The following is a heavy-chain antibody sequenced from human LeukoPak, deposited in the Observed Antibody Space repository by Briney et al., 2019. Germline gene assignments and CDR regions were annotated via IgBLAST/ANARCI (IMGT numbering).Heavy chain of an antibody. CDR3: ARVLRYCSGGNCYSGGLGYMDV. D-gene: IGHD2-15*01. Sequence: GGSLRLSCAASGFTFSSYEMNWVRQAPGKGLEWVSYISSSGSTIYYADSVKGRFTISRDNAKNSLFLQMNSLRAEDTAVYYCARVLRYCSGGNCYSGGLGYMDVWGKGTTVTIPS. V-gene: IGHV3-48*03. CDR2: ISSSGSTI. CDR1: GFTFSSYE. J-gene: IGHJ6*03.